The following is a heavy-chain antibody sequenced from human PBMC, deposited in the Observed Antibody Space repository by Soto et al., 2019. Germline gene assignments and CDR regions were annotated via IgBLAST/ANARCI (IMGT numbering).Heavy chain of an antibody. V-gene: IGHV4-59*01. D-gene: IGHD3-3*01. CDR1: GGSISSYY. J-gene: IGHJ6*01. Sequence: SETLSLTCTVSGGSISSYYWSWIRQPPGKGLEWIGYIYYSGSTNYNPSLKSRVTISVDTSKNQFSLKLSSVTAADTAVYYCARARVSTIFPYYYHYGMVVWGQGTTVTVSS. CDR3: ARARVSTIFPYYYHYGMVV. CDR2: IYYSGST.